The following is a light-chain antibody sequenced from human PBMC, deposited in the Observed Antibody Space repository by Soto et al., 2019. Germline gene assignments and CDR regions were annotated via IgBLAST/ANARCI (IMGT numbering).Light chain of an antibody. Sequence: EIVLTQSPGTLSLSPGERATLSCRASQSVSSSYLAWYQQKPGQAPRLLIYGASSRATGIPDRFSGSGSGTVFTLTISRLEPEDFAVYYCQQDGSSPGTFGQGTKVEIK. CDR3: QQDGSSPGT. V-gene: IGKV3-20*01. J-gene: IGKJ1*01. CDR1: QSVSSSY. CDR2: GAS.